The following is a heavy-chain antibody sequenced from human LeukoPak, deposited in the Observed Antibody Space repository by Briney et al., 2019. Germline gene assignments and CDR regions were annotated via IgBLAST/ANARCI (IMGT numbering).Heavy chain of an antibody. J-gene: IGHJ4*02. D-gene: IGHD3-10*01. V-gene: IGHV1-69*04. CDR3: ASLYGSGSFNNYYFDY. CDR2: IIPILGIA. CDR1: GGTFSSYA. Sequence: ASVKVSCKASGGTFSSYAISWVRQAPGQGLEWMGRIIPILGIANYAQKFQGRVTITADKSTSTAYMELSSLRSEDTAVYYCASLYGSGSFNNYYFDYWGQGTLVTVSP.